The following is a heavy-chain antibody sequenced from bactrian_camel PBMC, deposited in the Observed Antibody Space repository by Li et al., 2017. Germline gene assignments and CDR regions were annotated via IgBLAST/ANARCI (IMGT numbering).Heavy chain of an antibody. Sequence: HVQLVESGGGSVQAGGSLRLSCAASGYSYNDYNSAFMAWFRQIPGKEREQVAYIVTDGTTTYADSVQGRFTIWKDVGLKTLYLQMNNLEPEDTAMYYCAARFICREDFFRYWGQGTQVTVS. CDR3: AARFICREDFFRY. CDR1: GYSYNDYNSAF. J-gene: IGHJ4*01. V-gene: IGHV3S53*01. D-gene: IGHD1*01. CDR2: IVTDGTT.